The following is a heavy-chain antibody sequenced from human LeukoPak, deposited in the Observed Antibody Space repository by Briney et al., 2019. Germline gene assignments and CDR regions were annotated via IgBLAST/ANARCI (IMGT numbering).Heavy chain of an antibody. CDR2: THYSGST. CDR1: GASISSNNYY. CDR3: ARHWDDRSSPSY. J-gene: IGHJ4*02. V-gene: IGHV4-39*01. D-gene: IGHD3-22*01. Sequence: PSETLSLTCTVSGASISSNNYYWGWIRQPPGKGLEWIGNTHYSGSTYYNPSLKSRVTIYVDTSKNQFSLKLTSVTAADTAFYYCARHWDDRSSPSYWGQGTLVTVSS.